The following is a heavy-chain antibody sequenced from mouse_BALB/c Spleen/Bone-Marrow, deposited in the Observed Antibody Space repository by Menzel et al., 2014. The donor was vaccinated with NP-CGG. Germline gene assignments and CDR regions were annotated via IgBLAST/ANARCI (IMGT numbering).Heavy chain of an antibody. CDR2: IYPGDGDT. D-gene: IGHD2-1*01. V-gene: IGHV1-82*01. Sequence: QVHVKQSGPELVKPGASVKISCKASGYAFSSSWMNWVKQRPGQGLEWIGRIYPGDGDTNYNGKFKGKATLTADKSSSTAYMQLSSLTSVASAVYFCARHAYGNSYWYFDVWGAGTTVTVSS. CDR1: GYAFSSSW. J-gene: IGHJ1*01. CDR3: ARHAYGNSYWYFDV.